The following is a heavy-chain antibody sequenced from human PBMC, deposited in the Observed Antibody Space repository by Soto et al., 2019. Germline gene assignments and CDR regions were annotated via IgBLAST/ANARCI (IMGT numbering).Heavy chain of an antibody. Sequence: EVQLVESGGGLVQPGGSLRLSCAASGFTFSNYKMNWVRQAPGKGLEWVSYISSSGNTIHYADSVKGRFTISRDNAKKSLYLQMNSLRAEDTAVYYCAGDEYGGAYDYWGQGTLVTVSS. CDR2: ISSSGNTI. CDR1: GFTFSNYK. CDR3: AGDEYGGAYDY. J-gene: IGHJ4*02. V-gene: IGHV3-48*03. D-gene: IGHD4-17*01.